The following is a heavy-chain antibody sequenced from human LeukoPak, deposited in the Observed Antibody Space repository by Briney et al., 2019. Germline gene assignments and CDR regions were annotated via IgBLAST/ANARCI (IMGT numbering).Heavy chain of an antibody. J-gene: IGHJ3*02. CDR1: GYTLTGYY. D-gene: IGHD3-22*01. CDR2: INPNSGGT. CDR3: ARRPAYYYDSSGVNDAFDI. V-gene: IGHV1-2*06. Sequence: GASVKVSCKASGYTLTGYYMHWVLQAPGQGLEWMGRINPNSGGTNYAQKVQGRVTMTRDTSSSTAYMELSRLRSDDTAVYYCARRPAYYYDSSGVNDAFDIWGQGTMVTVSS.